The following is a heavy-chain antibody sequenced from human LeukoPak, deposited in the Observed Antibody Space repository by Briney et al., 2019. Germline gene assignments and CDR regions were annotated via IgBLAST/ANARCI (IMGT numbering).Heavy chain of an antibody. J-gene: IGHJ3*02. D-gene: IGHD3-10*01. V-gene: IGHV4-59*08. CDR3: ARHGGLVRGAYDAFDI. CDR2: IFHSGST. Sequence: ETLSLTCTVSGGSISSYYWSWIRQPPGKGLEWIKYIFHSGSTNDNPSLKSRITISVDTSKNQFSLKLTSVTAADTAVYYCARHGGLVRGAYDAFDIWGQGTMVTVSS. CDR1: GGSISSYY.